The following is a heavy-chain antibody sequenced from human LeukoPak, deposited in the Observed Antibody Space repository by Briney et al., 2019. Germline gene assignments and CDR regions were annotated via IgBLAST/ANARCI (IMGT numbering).Heavy chain of an antibody. CDR3: ATPGRQWLALYYYFDY. Sequence: PGGSLRLSCAASGFTFSSYSMNWVRQAPGKGLEWVSYISSSSSTIYYADSVKGRFTISRDNAKNSLYLQMNSLRAEDTAVYYCATPGRQWLALYYYFDYWGQGTLVTVSS. CDR1: GFTFSSYS. D-gene: IGHD6-19*01. V-gene: IGHV3-48*01. CDR2: ISSSSSTI. J-gene: IGHJ4*02.